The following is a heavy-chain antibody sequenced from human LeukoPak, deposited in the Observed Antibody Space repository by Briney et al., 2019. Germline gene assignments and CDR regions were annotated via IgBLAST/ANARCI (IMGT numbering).Heavy chain of an antibody. D-gene: IGHD2-8*01. CDR3: ARDGYCTNGVCYRNWFDP. CDR1: GGSISSGSYY. J-gene: IGHJ5*02. Sequence: SETLSLTCTVSGGSISSGSYYWSWIRQPAGKGLEWIGRIYTSGSTNHNPSLKSRVTISVDTSKNQFSLKLSSVTAADTAVYYCARDGYCTNGVCYRNWFDPWGQGTLVTVSS. CDR2: IYTSGST. V-gene: IGHV4-61*02.